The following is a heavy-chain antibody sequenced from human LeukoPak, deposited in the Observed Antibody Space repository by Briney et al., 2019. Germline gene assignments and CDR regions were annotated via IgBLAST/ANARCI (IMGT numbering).Heavy chain of an antibody. CDR3: ARGGTYYDYVWGSYRHHYFDY. CDR1: GLTFSTYA. J-gene: IGHJ4*02. Sequence: PGGSLRLSRAASGLTFSTYAMSWVRQPPGKGLEWIGEINHSGSTNYNPSLKSRVTISVDTSKNQFSLKLSSVTAADTAVYYCARGGTYYDYVWGSYRHHYFDYWGQGTLVTVSS. V-gene: IGHV4-34*01. D-gene: IGHD3-16*02. CDR2: INHSGST.